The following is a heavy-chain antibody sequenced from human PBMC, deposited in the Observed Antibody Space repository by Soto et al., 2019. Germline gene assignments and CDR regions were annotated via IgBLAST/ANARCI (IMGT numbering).Heavy chain of an antibody. CDR3: ARELQGLYYFDY. D-gene: IGHD4-4*01. CDR2: INAGNGDS. CDR1: EYTFSSYT. V-gene: IGHV1-3*01. Sequence: ASVKVSCKASEYTFSSYTLHWVRQAPGQRLEWMGWINAGNGDSKYSQKFQGRVSISRDTSASTASMELSSLTSEDTAVYYCARELQGLYYFDYWGQGTLVTVSS. J-gene: IGHJ4*02.